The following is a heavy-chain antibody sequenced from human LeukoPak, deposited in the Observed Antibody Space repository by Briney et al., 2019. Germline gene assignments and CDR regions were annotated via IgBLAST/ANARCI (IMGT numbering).Heavy chain of an antibody. J-gene: IGHJ1*01. CDR1: GGSISSGGYY. Sequence: SETLSLTCTVSGGSISSGGYYWSWIRQPPGKGLEWIGYIYHSGSTYYNPSLKSRVTISVDRSKNQFSLKLSSVTAADTAVYYCARDYCSSTNCYGYFQHWGQGTLVTVSS. CDR3: ARDYCSSTNCYGYFQH. D-gene: IGHD2-2*01. V-gene: IGHV4-30-2*01. CDR2: IYHSGST.